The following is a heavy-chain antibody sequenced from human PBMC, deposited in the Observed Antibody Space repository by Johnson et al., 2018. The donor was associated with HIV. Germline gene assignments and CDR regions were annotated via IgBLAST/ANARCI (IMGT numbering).Heavy chain of an antibody. CDR3: ATEGGTGAFDI. CDR1: GFTFSTSW. CDR2: IKEDGRVK. Sequence: VQLVESGGGVVQPGRSLRLSCAASGFTFSTSWMNWVRQAPGKGLEWVANIKEDGRVKQFVDSVKGRFTISRDNAKNSLYLQMNSLRAEDTAVYYWATEGGTGAFDIWGQGTMVTVSS. V-gene: IGHV3-7*02. D-gene: IGHD2-15*01. J-gene: IGHJ3*02.